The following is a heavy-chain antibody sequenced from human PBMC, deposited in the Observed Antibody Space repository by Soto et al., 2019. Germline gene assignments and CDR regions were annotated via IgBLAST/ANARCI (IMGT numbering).Heavy chain of an antibody. Sequence: QVQLVQSGAEVKSPGTSVRVSCRTSGYTFTSAGISWVRQAPGQGLEWMGWISTYNGITKYAQNVQGRVTMTTDTSTSTAYMELRSLTSDDTAVYYCARDLDGSGSYYTDYWGQGTLVTVAA. V-gene: IGHV1-18*01. CDR1: GYTFTSAG. D-gene: IGHD3-10*01. J-gene: IGHJ4*02. CDR2: ISTYNGIT. CDR3: ARDLDGSGSYYTDY.